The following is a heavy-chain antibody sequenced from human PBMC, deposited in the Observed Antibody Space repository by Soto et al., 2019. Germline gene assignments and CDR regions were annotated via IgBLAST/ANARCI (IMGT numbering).Heavy chain of an antibody. J-gene: IGHJ4*02. D-gene: IGHD1-1*01. CDR2: INHSGST. CDR1: GGSFSGYY. CDR3: ARYGLERDGNFDY. Sequence: SETLSLTCAVYGGSFSGYYWSWIRQPPGKGLEWIGEINHSGSTNYNPSLKSRVTISVDTSKNQFSLKLSSVTAADTAVYYCARYGLERDGNFDYWGQGTLVTVSS. V-gene: IGHV4-34*01.